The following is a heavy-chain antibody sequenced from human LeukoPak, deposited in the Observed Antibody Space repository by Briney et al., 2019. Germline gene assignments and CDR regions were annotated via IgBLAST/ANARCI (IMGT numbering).Heavy chain of an antibody. D-gene: IGHD6-13*01. CDR2: ISYDGSNK. CDR1: GFTFSSYA. Sequence: PGGSLRLSCAASGFTFSSYAMHWVRQAPGKGLEWVAVISYDGSNKYYADSVKGRFTISRDNSKNTLYLQMNSLRAEDTAVYYCARVRPQQPAKTWGQGTLVTVSS. CDR3: ARVRPQQPAKT. J-gene: IGHJ5*02. V-gene: IGHV3-30-3*01.